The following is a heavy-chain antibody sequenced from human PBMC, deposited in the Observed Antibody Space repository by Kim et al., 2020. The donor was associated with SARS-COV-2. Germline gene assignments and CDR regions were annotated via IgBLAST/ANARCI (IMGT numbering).Heavy chain of an antibody. D-gene: IGHD2-2*01. Sequence: KFQGRVTMTRAQSTSTVSMELSSLRSEDTAVYYCARDVVVVPAAMGLDYWGQGTLVTVSS. V-gene: IGHV1-46*01. J-gene: IGHJ4*02. CDR3: ARDVVVVPAAMGLDY.